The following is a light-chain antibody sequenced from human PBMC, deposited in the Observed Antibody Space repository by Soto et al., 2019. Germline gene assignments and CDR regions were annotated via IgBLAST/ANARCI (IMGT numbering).Light chain of an antibody. J-gene: IGLJ2*01. CDR1: SNDVGGYNY. V-gene: IGLV2-11*01. Sequence: QSALTQPRSVSGSPGQSVTISCTGTSNDVGGYNYVSWYQQNPGKAPKLMIYDVSKRPSGVPDRFSGSKSDNTASLTISGRQAEDEADYYCCSYAGTYTFVVFGGGTKLTVL. CDR3: CSYAGTYTFVV. CDR2: DVS.